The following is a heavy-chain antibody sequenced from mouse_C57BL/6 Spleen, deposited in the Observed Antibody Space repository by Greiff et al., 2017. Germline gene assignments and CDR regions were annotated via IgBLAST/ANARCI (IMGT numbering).Heavy chain of an antibody. CDR3: AKFFYDYDVGY. Sequence: QVQLQQSGAELVKPGASVKLSCKASGYTFTSYWMHWVKQRPGQGLEWIGMIHPNSGSTNYNEKFKSKATLTVDKSSSTAYMQLSSLTSEDSAVYYCAKFFYDYDVGYWGQGTTLTVSS. D-gene: IGHD2-4*01. J-gene: IGHJ2*01. CDR1: GYTFTSYW. CDR2: IHPNSGST. V-gene: IGHV1-64*01.